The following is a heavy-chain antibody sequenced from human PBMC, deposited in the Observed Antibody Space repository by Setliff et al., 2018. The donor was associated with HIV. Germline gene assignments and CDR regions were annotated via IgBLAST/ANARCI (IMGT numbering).Heavy chain of an antibody. V-gene: IGHV1-2*02. J-gene: IGHJ6*02. Sequence: AGGSLRLSCAASGFTFSSYVMHWVRQAPGQGLEWLGWVNPNSGDAIYAQNFQGRVTMTRDTSINAAYMELRGLRSDDTAVYYCARNFGLSPSGKYYYYYGMDIWGQGTTVTVSS. CDR3: ARNFGLSPSGKYYYYYGMDI. CDR1: GFTFSSYV. D-gene: IGHD3-10*01. CDR2: VNPNSGDA.